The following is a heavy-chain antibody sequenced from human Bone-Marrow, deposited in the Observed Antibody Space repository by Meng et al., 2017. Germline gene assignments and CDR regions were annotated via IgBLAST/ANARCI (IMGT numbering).Heavy chain of an antibody. Sequence: QRAQCGAEVKTPGASVRVSCKPSGYTFTAYWLHWVRPAPGQGLDWMGRIDPRSGDTQYAQNFQGRVTMTRDTSISTTYMELSRLRSDDTAVYYCVRDEDISAAGKLFGDYWGQGTLVTVSS. D-gene: IGHD6-13*01. CDR2: IDPRSGDT. CDR3: VRDEDISAAGKLFGDY. CDR1: GYTFTAYW. J-gene: IGHJ4*02. V-gene: IGHV1-2*06.